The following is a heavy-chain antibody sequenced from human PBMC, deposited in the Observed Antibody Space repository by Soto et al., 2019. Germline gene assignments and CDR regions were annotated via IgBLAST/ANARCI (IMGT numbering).Heavy chain of an antibody. CDR2: IIPIFGTA. V-gene: IGHV1-69*13. J-gene: IGHJ4*02. D-gene: IGHD6-13*01. Sequence: GASVKVSCKASGGTFSSYAISWVRQAPGQGLEWMGGIIPIFGTANYAQKFQGRVTITADESTSTAYMELSSLRSEDTAVYYCARDRIAAAVAYLDYWGQGTLVTVSS. CDR3: ARDRIAAAVAYLDY. CDR1: GGTFSSYA.